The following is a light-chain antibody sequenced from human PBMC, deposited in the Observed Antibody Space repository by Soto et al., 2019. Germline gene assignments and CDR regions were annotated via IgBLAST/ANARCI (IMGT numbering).Light chain of an antibody. Sequence: EIVLTQSPFTLSLSPGERATLSCRASQSVRSYLAWYQQKPVQPPRLLIYDAFKRATSIPARFSGSVSGTDFTLTISSLEPEDFAVYYCQQRSNSPSTFGGGTKVEIK. J-gene: IGKJ4*01. CDR2: DAF. V-gene: IGKV3-11*01. CDR3: QQRSNSPST. CDR1: QSVRSY.